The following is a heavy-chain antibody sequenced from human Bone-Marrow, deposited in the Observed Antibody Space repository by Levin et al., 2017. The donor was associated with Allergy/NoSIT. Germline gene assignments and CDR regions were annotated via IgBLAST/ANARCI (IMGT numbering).Heavy chain of an antibody. J-gene: IGHJ3*02. D-gene: IGHD5-12*01. CDR2: IYWDDDR. CDR1: GFSLTPSGVG. V-gene: IGHV2-5*02. CDR3: GDRITRKNSGWENRPFNI. Sequence: SGPTLVKPTQTLTLTCTFSGFSLTPSGVGVGWIRQPPGKALEWLAVIYWDDDRRYSPSLKSRLSIFKDTSNNHVVLTMANMGPVGTGPHYCGDRITRKNSGWENRPFNIWGPGTVVTVSS.